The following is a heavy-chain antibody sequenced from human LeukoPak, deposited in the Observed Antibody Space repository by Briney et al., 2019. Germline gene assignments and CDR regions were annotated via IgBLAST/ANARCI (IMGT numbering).Heavy chain of an antibody. Sequence: GGPLRLSCAASGFTFSSYWKHGARHAPGKGLVWVSRINSDGSSTSNADSVKGRFTISRDNAKNTLYLQMNSLRAEDTAVYYCARDVDDSSGYAFDYWGQGTLVTVSS. D-gene: IGHD3-22*01. CDR1: GFTFSSYW. CDR2: INSDGSST. V-gene: IGHV3-74*01. CDR3: ARDVDDSSGYAFDY. J-gene: IGHJ4*02.